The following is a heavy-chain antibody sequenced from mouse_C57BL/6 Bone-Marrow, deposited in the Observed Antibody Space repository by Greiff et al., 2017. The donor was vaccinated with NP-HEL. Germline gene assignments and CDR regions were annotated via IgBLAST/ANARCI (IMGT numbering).Heavy chain of an antibody. J-gene: IGHJ2*01. D-gene: IGHD4-1*02. CDR2: ISYDGSN. V-gene: IGHV3-6*01. CDR3: ARDQLGGDY. Sequence: ESGPGLVKPSQSLSLTCSVTGYSITSGYYWNWIRQFPGNKLEWMGYISYDGSNNYNPSLKNRISITRDTSKNQFFLKLNSVTTEDTATYYCARDQLGGDYWGQGTTLTVSS. CDR1: GYSITSGYY.